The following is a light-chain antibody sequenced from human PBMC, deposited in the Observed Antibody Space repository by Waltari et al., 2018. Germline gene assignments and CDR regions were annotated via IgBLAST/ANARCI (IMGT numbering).Light chain of an antibody. CDR2: ETS. CDR1: QSVSRN. V-gene: IGKV3-15*01. J-gene: IGKJ1*01. Sequence: ETVMTQSPATLFVSPGERATLSCRASQSVSRNLAWYQQKPGQAPRLLIYETSTRATGIPARFSVSGSGTDFTLTISSLQSEDVAIYHCHQYNNWPPWTFGQGTKVEIK. CDR3: HQYNNWPPWT.